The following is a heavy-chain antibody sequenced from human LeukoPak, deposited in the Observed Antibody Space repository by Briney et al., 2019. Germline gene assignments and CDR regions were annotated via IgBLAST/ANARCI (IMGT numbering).Heavy chain of an antibody. CDR2: ISGSGGST. Sequence: GGSLRLSCAASGFTFSSYAMSWVRQAPGKGLEWVSAISGSGGSTYYADSVKGRFTISRDNSKNTLYLQMNSLRAEDTAVYYCAKDVASGWNGANAFDIWGQGTMVTVSS. CDR3: AKDVASGWNGANAFDI. D-gene: IGHD1-1*01. J-gene: IGHJ3*02. V-gene: IGHV3-23*01. CDR1: GFTFSSYA.